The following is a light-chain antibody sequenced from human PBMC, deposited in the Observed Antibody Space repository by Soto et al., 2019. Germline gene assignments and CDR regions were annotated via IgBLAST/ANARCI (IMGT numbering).Light chain of an antibody. CDR2: EVN. CDR1: SSDVGGYNC. Sequence: QSALTQPPSASGSPGQSVAISFTVTSSDVGGYNCVSWYQQHPGKAPKLMIYEVNKRPSGVPDRFSGSKSGNTASLTVSGLQAEDEADYYCSSYAGSSNVFGTGTKVTVL. V-gene: IGLV2-8*01. CDR3: SSYAGSSNV. J-gene: IGLJ1*01.